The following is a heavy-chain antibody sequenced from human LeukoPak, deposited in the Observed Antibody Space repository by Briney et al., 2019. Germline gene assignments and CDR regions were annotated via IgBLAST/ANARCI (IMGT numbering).Heavy chain of an antibody. D-gene: IGHD6-19*01. CDR2: ITWDSGTT. V-gene: IGHV3-43*01. Sequence: GRSLRLSCAASGFTFDDYTMHWVRQAPGKSLEWVSLITWDSGTTYYKDSVKGRFTISRDNSKNSLYLQMNSLRTEDTALYYCAKGYSSGWYPFDYWGQGTLVTVSS. J-gene: IGHJ4*02. CDR1: GFTFDDYT. CDR3: AKGYSSGWYPFDY.